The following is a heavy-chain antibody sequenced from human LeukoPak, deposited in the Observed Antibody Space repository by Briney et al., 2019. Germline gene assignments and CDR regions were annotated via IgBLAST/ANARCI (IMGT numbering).Heavy chain of an antibody. J-gene: IGHJ4*02. D-gene: IGHD3-10*01. CDR2: IYDSGST. Sequence: PSETLSLTCTVSGYSISSGYYGGWSRQPPGQGLEWIGSIYDSGSTYYNPSLKSRVTISVDTSKNQFSLKLSSVTAADTAVYYCATHTYYYGSGSYWDWGQGTLVTVSS. CDR1: GYSISSGYY. V-gene: IGHV4-38-2*02. CDR3: ATHTYYYGSGSYWD.